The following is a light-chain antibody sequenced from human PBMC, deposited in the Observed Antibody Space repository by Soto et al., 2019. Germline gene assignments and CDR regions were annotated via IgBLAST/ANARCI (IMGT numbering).Light chain of an antibody. V-gene: IGKV4-1*01. CDR2: WAS. CDR3: QQYYSPPYT. Sequence: DIVMTQSPDSLTVSLGERATINCKSSQSLLEGSNNKDYLAWYQQKPGQPPKLLIYWASTRESGVPDRYSGSGSGTDFTLTISRLQAEDVAVDYCQQYYSPPYTFGQGTKVEIK. CDR1: QSLLEGSNNKDY. J-gene: IGKJ2*01.